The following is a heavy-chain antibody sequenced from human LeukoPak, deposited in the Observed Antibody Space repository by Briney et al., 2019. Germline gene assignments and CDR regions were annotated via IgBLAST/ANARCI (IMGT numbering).Heavy chain of an antibody. CDR3: ARTSEMDV. J-gene: IGHJ6*04. Sequence: KPSETLSLTCTVSGGSISSSSYYWGWIRQPPGKGLEWIGSIYYSGSTYYNPSLKSRVTISVDTSKNQFSLKLSSVTAADTAVYYCARTSEMDVWGKGTTVTVSS. CDR2: IYYSGST. V-gene: IGHV4-39*01. CDR1: GGSISSSSYY.